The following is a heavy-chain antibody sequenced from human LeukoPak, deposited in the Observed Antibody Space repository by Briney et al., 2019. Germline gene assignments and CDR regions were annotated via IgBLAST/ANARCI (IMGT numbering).Heavy chain of an antibody. CDR1: GFTFNTYV. CDR3: AKSAVVITFRFDD. J-gene: IGHJ4*02. V-gene: IGHV3-23*01. CDR2: SNGGGSNT. D-gene: IGHD2-21*01. Sequence: GGSLRLSCAASGFTFNTYVMGWVRQAPGKGLEWVLASNGGGSNTYYADSVKGRFTISRDNSKNMVYLQMNNLRADDTAVYYCAKSAVVITFRFDDWGQGALVTVSS.